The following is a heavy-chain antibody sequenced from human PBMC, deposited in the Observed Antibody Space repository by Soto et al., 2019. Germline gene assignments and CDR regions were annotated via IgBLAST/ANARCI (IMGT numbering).Heavy chain of an antibody. Sequence: QVQLQQWGAGLLKPSETLSLTCAVYGGSFSGYYWSWIRQPPGKGLEWIGEINHSGSTNYNPSLKSRVTISVDTSKNQCSLKRSSVTAADTAVYYCARAGPGGSGSYFYWGQGTLVTVSS. V-gene: IGHV4-34*01. CDR2: INHSGST. CDR3: ARAGPGGSGSYFY. J-gene: IGHJ4*02. CDR1: GGSFSGYY. D-gene: IGHD3-10*01.